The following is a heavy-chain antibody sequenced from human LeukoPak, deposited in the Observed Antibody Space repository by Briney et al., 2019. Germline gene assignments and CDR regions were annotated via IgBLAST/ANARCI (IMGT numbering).Heavy chain of an antibody. J-gene: IGHJ4*02. CDR2: IKSNVDGGTA. CDR1: GLYFTDAW. D-gene: IGHD2-21*01. V-gene: IGHV3-15*01. CDR3: TVYYSDGGDYHPTDH. Sequence: GGSLRLSCAVSGLYFTDAWMSWVRLAPGKGLEWVGRIKSNVDGGTADYMTPAKGRFTISRDDSKNTLYLQLNSLKTEDAAIYYCTVYYSDGGDYHPTDHWGQGTLVTVSS.